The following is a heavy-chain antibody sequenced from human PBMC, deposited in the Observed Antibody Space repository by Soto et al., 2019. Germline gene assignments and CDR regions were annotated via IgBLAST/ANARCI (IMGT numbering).Heavy chain of an antibody. CDR2: INPNSGGR. CDR1: GYTFTGYY. Sequence: QVQLVQSGAEVKKPGASVKVSCKASGYTFTGYYMHWVRQAPGQGLEWMGWINPNSGGRNYAQKFQGWGTMTRDTSLSTPYMELSRLRSDDTAVYYCARGGRGLVVVPAALFDPWGQGILVTVSS. CDR3: ARGGRGLVVVPAALFDP. D-gene: IGHD2-2*01. V-gene: IGHV1-2*04. J-gene: IGHJ5*02.